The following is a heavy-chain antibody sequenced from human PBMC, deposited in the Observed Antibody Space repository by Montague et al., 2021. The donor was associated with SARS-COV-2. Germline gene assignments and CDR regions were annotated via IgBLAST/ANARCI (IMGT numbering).Heavy chain of an antibody. CDR2: IYYSGST. CDR3: ARDRPPYYYDNSGHFLHGWFDP. Sequence: SETLSLTCSVSGGSVSSYYLNWIRQTPGKGLEWIGNIYYSGSTNYNPSLKSRVTISVDTSKNQFSLELSSVTAADTAVYYCARDRPPYYYDNSGHFLHGWFDPWGQGTLVTVSS. D-gene: IGHD3-22*01. V-gene: IGHV4-59*02. CDR1: GGSVSSYY. J-gene: IGHJ5*02.